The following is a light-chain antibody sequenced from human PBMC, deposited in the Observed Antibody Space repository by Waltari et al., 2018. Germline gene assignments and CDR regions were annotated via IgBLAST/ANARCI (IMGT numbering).Light chain of an antibody. Sequence: SYELTQSPSVSVSPGQTASIPCSGGKLGDKFVSWYQQTSGQSPALVIYQDTKRPSGIPERFSGSNSGNTATLTISGTQAMDEADYYCQTWDNRKEVVFGGGTKLTVL. CDR3: QTWDNRKEVV. CDR2: QDT. J-gene: IGLJ2*01. CDR1: KLGDKF. V-gene: IGLV3-1*01.